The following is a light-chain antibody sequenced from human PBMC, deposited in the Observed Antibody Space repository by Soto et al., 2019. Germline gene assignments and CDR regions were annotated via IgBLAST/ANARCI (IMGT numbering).Light chain of an antibody. CDR1: SSNIGSNT. V-gene: IGLV1-44*01. CDR3: ATWDDSLNGRV. CDR2: TNS. Sequence: QSVLTQPPSASGTPGQRVTISCSVSSSNIGSNTVNWYQQLPGTAPKLLIYTNSQRPSGVPDRFSGSKSGTSASLAISGLQSEDEADYYCATWDDSLNGRVFGPGTKVTLL. J-gene: IGLJ1*01.